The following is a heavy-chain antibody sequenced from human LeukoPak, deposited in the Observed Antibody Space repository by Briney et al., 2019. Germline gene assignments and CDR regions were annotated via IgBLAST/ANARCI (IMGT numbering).Heavy chain of an antibody. Sequence: GASVKVSCKASGYTFTGYYMHWVRQAPGQGLEWMGWINPNSGGTNYAQKFQGRVTMTRDTSISTAYMELSRLRSDDTAVYYCARDRRVFPYYDFWSGYYRYYGMDVWGQGTTVTVSS. V-gene: IGHV1-2*02. J-gene: IGHJ6*02. CDR3: ARDRRVFPYYDFWSGYYRYYGMDV. CDR2: INPNSGGT. D-gene: IGHD3-3*01. CDR1: GYTFTGYY.